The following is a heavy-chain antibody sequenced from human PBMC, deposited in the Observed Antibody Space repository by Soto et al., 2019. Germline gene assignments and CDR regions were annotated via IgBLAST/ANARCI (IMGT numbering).Heavy chain of an antibody. Sequence: QLQLQESGPGLVKPLETLSLTCTVSGGSISSSSYYWGWIRQPPGKGLEWIGSIYYSGSTYYNPSLKSRVTISVDTSKNQFSLKLSSVTAADTAVYYCARNKRDYYYYMDVWGKGTTVTVSS. CDR1: GGSISSSSYY. CDR3: ARNKRDYYYYMDV. J-gene: IGHJ6*03. V-gene: IGHV4-39*01. CDR2: IYYSGST.